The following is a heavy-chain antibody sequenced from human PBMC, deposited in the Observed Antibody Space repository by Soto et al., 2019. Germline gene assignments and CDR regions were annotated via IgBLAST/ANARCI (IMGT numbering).Heavy chain of an antibody. Sequence: QVQLVESGGGVVQPGRSLRLSCAASGFTFSRYGMHWVRQAPGKGLEWVAVIWYDGSNKYYADSVKGRFTISRDNSKNTLFLQMNSLRAEDTAVFYCARANYGSGSNYYYGMDVWGQGTTVTVSS. CDR3: ARANYGSGSNYYYGMDV. CDR2: IWYDGSNK. CDR1: GFTFSRYG. J-gene: IGHJ6*02. D-gene: IGHD3-10*01. V-gene: IGHV3-33*01.